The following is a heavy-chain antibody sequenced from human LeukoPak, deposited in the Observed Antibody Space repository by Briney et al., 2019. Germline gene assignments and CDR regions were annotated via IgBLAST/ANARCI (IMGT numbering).Heavy chain of an antibody. CDR3: VSTLRFLPYRRFDY. V-gene: IGHV4-39*01. D-gene: IGHD3-3*01. Sequence: SETLYLTCTVSGNSVRSSSFYWGWIRQPPGKGLEWIGSIYYSGSAYYNPSLRSRVTISGDASRNQFSLRLSSVTAADTAVYYCVSTLRFLPYRRFDYWGQGTLVTVSS. CDR2: IYYSGSA. J-gene: IGHJ4*02. CDR1: GNSVRSSSFY.